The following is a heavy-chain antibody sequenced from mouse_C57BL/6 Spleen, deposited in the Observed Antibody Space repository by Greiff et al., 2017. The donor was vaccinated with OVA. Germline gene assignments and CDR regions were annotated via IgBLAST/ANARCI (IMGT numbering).Heavy chain of an antibody. Sequence: QVTLKESGPGILQPSQTLSLTCSFSGFSLSTFGMGVGWIRQPSGKGLEWLAHIWWDDDKYYNPALKSRLTISNDTSKNQVFLKIANVDTADTATYCCCRIDYESRRYFDGWGTGTTVTVSS. CDR3: CRIDYESRRYFDG. J-gene: IGHJ1*03. V-gene: IGHV8-8*01. D-gene: IGHD1-1*01. CDR2: IWWDDDK. CDR1: GFSLSTFGMG.